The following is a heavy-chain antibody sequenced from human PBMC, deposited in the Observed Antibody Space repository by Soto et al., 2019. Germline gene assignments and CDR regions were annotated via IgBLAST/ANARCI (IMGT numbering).Heavy chain of an antibody. J-gene: IGHJ6*02. V-gene: IGHV1-46*01. CDR1: GYIFTSHS. CDR2: INPTGGST. Sequence: QVQLVQSGAEVKKSGASVKVSCRASGYIFTSHSIHWVRQAPGQGLEWMGIINPTGGSTRYARKFKGRVTMTRETSTSTVHIELSSLTSEDTGVYCCARDFKVRRFLTSCSYSGIDFWGLGTSVTDSS. CDR3: ARDFKVRRFLTSCSYSGIDF. D-gene: IGHD2-15*01.